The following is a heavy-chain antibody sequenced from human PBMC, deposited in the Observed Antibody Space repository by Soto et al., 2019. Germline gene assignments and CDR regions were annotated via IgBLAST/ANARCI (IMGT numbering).Heavy chain of an antibody. Sequence: GASVKVSCKASGGTFSSYAISWVRQAPGQGLEWMGGIIPIFGTANYAQKFQGRVTITADESTSTAYMELSSLRSEDTAVYYCATAGGVGYCSGGSCYSSPWGQGTLVTVSS. CDR1: GGTFSSYA. CDR2: IIPIFGTA. V-gene: IGHV1-69*13. J-gene: IGHJ5*02. CDR3: ATAGGVGYCSGGSCYSSP. D-gene: IGHD2-15*01.